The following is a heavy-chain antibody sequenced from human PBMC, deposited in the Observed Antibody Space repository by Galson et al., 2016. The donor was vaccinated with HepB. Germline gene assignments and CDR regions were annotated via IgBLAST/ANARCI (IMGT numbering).Heavy chain of an antibody. CDR1: GLFFSNYG. J-gene: IGHJ6*02. CDR2: VSYDRYSK. CDR3: AKDVYTSGSEYGMDV. Sequence: SLRLSCAASGLFFSNYGMHWVRQAPGKGLAWVAVVSYDRYSKYYADSVKGRFTISRDNSKTTMYLQMNSLRVEDTAVYYCAKDVYTSGSEYGMDVWGQGTTVTVSS. D-gene: IGHD3-10*01. V-gene: IGHV3-30*18.